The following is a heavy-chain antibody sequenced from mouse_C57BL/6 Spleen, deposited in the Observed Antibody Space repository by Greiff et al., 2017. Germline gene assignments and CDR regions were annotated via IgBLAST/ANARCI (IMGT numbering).Heavy chain of an antibody. CDR1: GYTFTSYW. V-gene: IGHV1-69*01. CDR2: IDPSDSYT. CDR3: ARSSDWAMDY. J-gene: IGHJ4*01. Sequence: QVQLQQPGAELVMPGASVKLSCKASGYTFTSYWMHWVKQRPGQGLEWIGEIDPSDSYTNYNQKFKGKSTLTVDKSSSTAYMQLSSLTSEVSAVYYCARSSDWAMDYWGQGTSVTVSS. D-gene: IGHD4-1*01.